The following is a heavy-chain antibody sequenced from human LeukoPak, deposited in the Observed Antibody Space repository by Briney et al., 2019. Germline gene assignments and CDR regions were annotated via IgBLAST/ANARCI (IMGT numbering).Heavy chain of an antibody. CDR3: ARGKYYYDSNSSYRYFDP. V-gene: IGHV4-4*07. D-gene: IGHD3-22*01. J-gene: IGHJ5*02. Sequence: SETLSLTCIVSGGSISSYYWSWTRQPAGKGLEWIGRIYTTGNTNYNPSLKSRVTMSIDTSKKQFSLKLSSVTAADTAVYYCARGKYYYDSNSSYRYFDPWGQGTLVTVSS. CDR2: IYTTGNT. CDR1: GGSISSYY.